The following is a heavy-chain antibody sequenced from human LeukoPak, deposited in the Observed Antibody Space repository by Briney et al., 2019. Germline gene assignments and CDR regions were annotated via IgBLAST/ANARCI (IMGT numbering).Heavy chain of an antibody. D-gene: IGHD2-8*01. CDR3: ATLMAHLDY. Sequence: GASVKPSCKAFGYTFTDYHMHWVRQAPGQGLEWMGWINRNSGDTNYAQEFQGRVSMTRATAISTAYMELSRLRSDDTAVFYCATLMAHLDYWGQGTLVTVSS. V-gene: IGHV1-2*02. J-gene: IGHJ4*02. CDR1: GYTFTDYH. CDR2: INRNSGDT.